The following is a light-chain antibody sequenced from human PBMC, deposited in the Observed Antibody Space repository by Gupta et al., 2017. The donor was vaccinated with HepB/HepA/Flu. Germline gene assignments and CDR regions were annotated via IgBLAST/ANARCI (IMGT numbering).Light chain of an antibody. CDR2: WAS. V-gene: IGKV4-1*01. CDR1: QTILYSSNNKSY. J-gene: IGKJ4*01. CDR3: QQYYGTPLT. Sequence: DIVLTQSPDSLAVSLGERATINCKSSQTILYSSNNKSYLAWYQQKPGQPPKLLIYWASTRESGVPDRFSGSGSGTDCTLTITGLQAEDVAVYYCQQYYGTPLTFGGGTKVEI.